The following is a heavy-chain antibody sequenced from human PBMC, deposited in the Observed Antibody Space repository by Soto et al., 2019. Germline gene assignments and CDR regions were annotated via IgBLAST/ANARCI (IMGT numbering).Heavy chain of an antibody. V-gene: IGHV3-49*03. CDR2: IRSKAYGGTT. Sequence: SLRLSCTASGFTFGDYAMSWFRQAQGKGLEWVGFIRSKAYGGTTEYAASVKGRFTISRDDSNSIAYLQMNSLKTEDTAVYYCTRDRRSSSWYYFDYWGQGTLVTVSS. D-gene: IGHD6-13*01. CDR1: GFTFGDYA. J-gene: IGHJ4*02. CDR3: TRDRRSSSWYYFDY.